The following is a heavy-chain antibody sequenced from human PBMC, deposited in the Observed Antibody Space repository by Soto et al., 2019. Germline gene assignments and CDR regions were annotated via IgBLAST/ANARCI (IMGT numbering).Heavy chain of an antibody. D-gene: IGHD3-3*01. Sequence: SVKVSCKASGGTFSSYAISWVRQAPGQGLEWMGGIIPIFGTANYAQKFQGRVTITADESTSTAYLELSSLRSEDTAVYYCAGPSPPWSGYAWLDAWGQGTLVTVSS. CDR2: IIPIFGTA. CDR3: AGPSPPWSGYAWLDA. J-gene: IGHJ5*02. V-gene: IGHV1-69*13. CDR1: GGTFSSYA.